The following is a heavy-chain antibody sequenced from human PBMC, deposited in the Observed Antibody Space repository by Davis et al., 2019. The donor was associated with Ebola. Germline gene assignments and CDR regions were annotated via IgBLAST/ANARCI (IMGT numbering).Heavy chain of an antibody. V-gene: IGHV1-8*02. CDR3: ASGLWGSRGMDV. Sequence: ASVKVSCKASGYTFTGYYMHWVRQATGQGLEWMGWMNPNSGNTGYAQKFQGRVTMTRNTSISTAYMELSSLRSEDTAVYYCASGLWGSRGMDVWGKGTTVTVSS. J-gene: IGHJ6*04. CDR1: GYTFTGYY. CDR2: MNPNSGNT. D-gene: IGHD3-16*01.